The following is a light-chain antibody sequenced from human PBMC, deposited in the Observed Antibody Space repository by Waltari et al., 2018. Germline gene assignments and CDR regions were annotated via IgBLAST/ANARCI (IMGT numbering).Light chain of an antibody. J-gene: IGKJ3*01. CDR1: QPITNY. CDR3: QRYDNLPIFA. CDR2: DAS. V-gene: IGKV1-33*01. Sequence: DIQLTQSPPSLSASVGDRVTITCRASQPITNYLNWYQQKPGKAPKLLIHDASKLETGVPSRFRGSQSGTHFTLTISSLQPEDIGTYYCQRYDNLPIFAFGPGTKVEI.